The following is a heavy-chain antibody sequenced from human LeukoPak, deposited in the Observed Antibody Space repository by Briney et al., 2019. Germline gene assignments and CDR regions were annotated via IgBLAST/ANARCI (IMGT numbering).Heavy chain of an antibody. CDR2: IYSGGST. J-gene: IGHJ3*02. D-gene: IGHD3-10*01. CDR3: AKDSEYKGENMVRGVTPFDI. CDR1: GFAVSNDY. V-gene: IGHV3-53*05. Sequence: GGSLRLSCAASGFAVSNDYMSWVRQAPGKGLEWVSVIYSGGSTYYADSVKGRFTISRDNAKNSLYLQMNSLRAEDMALYYCAKDSEYKGENMVRGVTPFDIWGQGTMVTVSS.